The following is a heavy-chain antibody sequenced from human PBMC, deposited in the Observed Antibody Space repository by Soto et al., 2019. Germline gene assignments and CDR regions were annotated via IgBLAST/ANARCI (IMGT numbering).Heavy chain of an antibody. Sequence: GGSLRLSCAASGFPFNNYAMHWVRQAPGKGLEWVAVIWHDGSNEHYADSVKGRFRIARDNSNNTLYLQMNSLRGEDTALYYCARDDVSMVTTFLDYWGLGTLVTVSS. J-gene: IGHJ4*02. CDR2: IWHDGSNE. CDR3: ARDDVSMVTTFLDY. V-gene: IGHV3-33*01. CDR1: GFPFNNYA. D-gene: IGHD2-21*02.